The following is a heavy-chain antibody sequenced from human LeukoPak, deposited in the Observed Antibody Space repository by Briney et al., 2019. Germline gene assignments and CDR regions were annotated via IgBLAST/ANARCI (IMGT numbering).Heavy chain of an antibody. CDR2: INHSGST. D-gene: IGHD3-3*01. CDR3: ARGTIFGVVPYYFDY. J-gene: IGHJ4*02. V-gene: IGHV4-34*01. CDR1: GGSFSGYY. Sequence: SETLSLTCAVYGGSFSGYYWSWIRQPPGKGLEWIGEINHSGSTNYNPSLKSRVTISVDTSKNQFSLKLSSVTAADTAVYYCARGTIFGVVPYYFDYWGQGTLVTASS.